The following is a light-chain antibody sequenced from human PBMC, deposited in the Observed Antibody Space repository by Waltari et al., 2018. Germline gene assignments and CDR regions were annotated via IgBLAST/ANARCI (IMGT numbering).Light chain of an antibody. CDR2: AAS. V-gene: IGKV1-39*01. J-gene: IGKJ1*01. CDR1: QNIRTY. CDR3: QQSFSSPRT. Sequence: DVQMTQSPSSLSASVGDRVTITCRASQNIRTYLNWYQQKPGQAPNLLIYAASSLQSGVPSRFSGSGSGTYFTLTINSLQPEDSAAYFCQQSFSSPRTFGQGTKVEIK.